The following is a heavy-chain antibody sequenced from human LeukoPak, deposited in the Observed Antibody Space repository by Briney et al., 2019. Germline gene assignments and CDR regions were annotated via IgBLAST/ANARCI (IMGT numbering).Heavy chain of an antibody. CDR1: GFTFSSYA. CDR2: ISSSSSYI. Sequence: GGSQRLSCAASGFTFSSYAMSWVRQAPGKGLEWVSSISSSSSYIYYADSVKGRFTISRDNAKNSLYLQMNSLRAEDTAVYYCASSSWYQLDYWGQGTLVTVSS. D-gene: IGHD6-13*01. CDR3: ASSSWYQLDY. V-gene: IGHV3-21*01. J-gene: IGHJ4*02.